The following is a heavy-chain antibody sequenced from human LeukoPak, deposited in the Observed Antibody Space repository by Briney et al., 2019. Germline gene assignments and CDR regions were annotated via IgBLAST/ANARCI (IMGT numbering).Heavy chain of an antibody. D-gene: IGHD1-26*01. J-gene: IGHJ4*02. CDR3: AREGPGGIDY. CDR1: GGSISSYF. Sequence: SETLSLTCTVSGGSISSYFWSWIRQPPGKGLEWIGYIYNSGSTNYNPSLKSRVTISVDTSKNQFSLNLSSVTAADTAVYYCAREGPGGIDYWGQGTLVTVSS. CDR2: IYNSGST. V-gene: IGHV4-59*01.